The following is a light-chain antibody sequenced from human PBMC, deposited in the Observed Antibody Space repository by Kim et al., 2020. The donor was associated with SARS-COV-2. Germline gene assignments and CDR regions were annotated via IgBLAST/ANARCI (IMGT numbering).Light chain of an antibody. V-gene: IGLV3-1*01. CDR1: KLDDEY. Sequence: SYELTQPPSVSVSPGQTASITCSGDKLDDEYVGWYQQKPGQSPVLIIYQDAKRPSGIPERFSGSNSGNTATLTISGTQAMDEADYYCQAWDSGIAGVFGGGTKVTVL. CDR2: QDA. CDR3: QAWDSGIAGV. J-gene: IGLJ2*01.